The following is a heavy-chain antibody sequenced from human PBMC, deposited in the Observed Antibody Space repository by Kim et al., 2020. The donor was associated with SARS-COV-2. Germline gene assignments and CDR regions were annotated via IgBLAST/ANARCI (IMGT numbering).Heavy chain of an antibody. J-gene: IGHJ4*02. CDR2: INYSGNT. CDR3: ARLVSENSAVED. V-gene: IGHV4-39*01. CDR1: GDSISRSSNY. Sequence: SETLSLTCTVSGDSISRSSNYWGWIRQPPGKGLEWIGSINYSGNTYYNPSLKSRVTISVDTSKNQFSLKMRSVTAADTAVYYCARLVSENSAVEDLGQGT.